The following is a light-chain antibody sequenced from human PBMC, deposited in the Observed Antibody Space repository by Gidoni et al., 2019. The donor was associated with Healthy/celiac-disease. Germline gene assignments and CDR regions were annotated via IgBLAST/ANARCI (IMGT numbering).Light chain of an antibody. J-gene: IGKJ1*01. V-gene: IGKV3-15*01. CDR1: QSVNSN. CDR3: QQYNNWPPWT. Sequence: EIVMTQSPATLSVSPGERATLSCRASQSVNSNLAWYQQKTGQAPRLLIYGASTRATGIPARCSGSGSGTEFTLTISSLQSEDFAVYYCQQYNNWPPWTFGQGTKVEIK. CDR2: GAS.